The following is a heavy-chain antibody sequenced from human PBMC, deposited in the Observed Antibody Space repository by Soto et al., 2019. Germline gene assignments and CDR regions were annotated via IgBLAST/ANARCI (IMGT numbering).Heavy chain of an antibody. CDR3: ARLLDIVVVPASGDWFDP. V-gene: IGHV3-21*01. CDR2: ISSSSSYI. J-gene: IGHJ5*02. Sequence: EVQLVESGGGLVKPGGSLRLSCAASGFTFSSYSMNWVRQAPGKGLEWVSSISSSSSYIYYADSVKGRFTISRDNAKNSLYLQTNSLRAEDTAVYYCARLLDIVVVPASGDWFDPWGQGTLVTVSS. D-gene: IGHD2-2*03. CDR1: GFTFSSYS.